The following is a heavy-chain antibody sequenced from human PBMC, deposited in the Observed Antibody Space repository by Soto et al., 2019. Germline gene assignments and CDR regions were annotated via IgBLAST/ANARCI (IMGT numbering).Heavy chain of an antibody. V-gene: IGHV1-69*06. CDR1: GGTFSSYA. CDR2: LIPIFGTA. CDR3: ARGRYYYDSSGYRRHYYYGMDV. Sequence: QVQLVQSGAEVKKPGSSVKVSCKASGGTFSSYAISWVRQAPGQGLEWMGGLIPIFGTANYAQKFQGRVTITADKSTSTAYMELSSLRSEDTAVYYCARGRYYYDSSGYRRHYYYGMDVWGQGTTVTVSS. J-gene: IGHJ6*02. D-gene: IGHD3-22*01.